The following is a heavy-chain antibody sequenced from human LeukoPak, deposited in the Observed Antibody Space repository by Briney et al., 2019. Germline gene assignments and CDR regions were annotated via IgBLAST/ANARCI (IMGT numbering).Heavy chain of an antibody. V-gene: IGHV3-66*04. Sequence: GGSLRLSCAASGFTFSSYAMSWVRQAPGKGLEWVSVIYSGGSTYYADSVKGRFTISRDNSKNTLYLQMNSLRAEDTAVYYCAGPGRYCSGGSCPFDYWGQGTLVTVSS. CDR3: AGPGRYCSGGSCPFDY. D-gene: IGHD2-15*01. J-gene: IGHJ4*02. CDR2: IYSGGST. CDR1: GFTFSSYA.